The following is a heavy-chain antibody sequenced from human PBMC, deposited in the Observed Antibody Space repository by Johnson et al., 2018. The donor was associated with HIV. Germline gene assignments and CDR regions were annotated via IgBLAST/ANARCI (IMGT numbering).Heavy chain of an antibody. V-gene: IGHV3-11*04. CDR1: GFSFSDYY. Sequence: QVQLVESGGGLVKPGGSLRLSCVASGFSFSDYYMSWIRQAPGKGLEWISFMSSSGSTIYHAESVKGRFTISRDNAKNSLYLQMNSLSVEDTAVYFCGSLGDGHQKGAFEIWGHGTRVTVSS. J-gene: IGHJ3*02. CDR3: GSLGDGHQKGAFEI. D-gene: IGHD5-24*01. CDR2: MSSSGSTI.